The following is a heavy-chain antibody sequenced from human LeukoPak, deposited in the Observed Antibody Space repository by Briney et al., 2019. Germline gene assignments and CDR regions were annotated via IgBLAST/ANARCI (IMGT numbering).Heavy chain of an antibody. Sequence: GGSLRLSCAASGFTFSSYWMSWVRQAPGKGLEWVANIKQDGSEKYYVDSVKGRSTISRDNAKNSLYLQMNSLRAEDTAVYYCARGYRYYYDSSGYYSGRTDAFDIWGQGTMVTVSS. CDR2: IKQDGSEK. CDR1: GFTFSSYW. V-gene: IGHV3-7*01. D-gene: IGHD3-22*01. J-gene: IGHJ3*02. CDR3: ARGYRYYYDSSGYYSGRTDAFDI.